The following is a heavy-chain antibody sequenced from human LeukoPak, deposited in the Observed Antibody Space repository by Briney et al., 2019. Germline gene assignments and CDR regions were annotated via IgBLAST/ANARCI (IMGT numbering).Heavy chain of an antibody. J-gene: IGHJ4*02. Sequence: GGSLKISCAASGFTFSSYSMNWVRQAPGKGLEWVSSISSSSSYIYYADSVQGRFTISRDNAKNSLYLQLNSLRAADTAVYYFARGYSSGWYLWGQGTLVTVSS. CDR3: ARGYSSGWYL. D-gene: IGHD6-19*01. V-gene: IGHV3-21*01. CDR1: GFTFSSYS. CDR2: ISSSSSYI.